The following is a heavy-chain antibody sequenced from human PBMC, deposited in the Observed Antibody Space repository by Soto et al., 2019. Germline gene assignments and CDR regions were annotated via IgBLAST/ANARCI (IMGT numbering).Heavy chain of an antibody. CDR1: GFTFSTYA. CDR3: AKDYKLVPGTINFDY. J-gene: IGHJ4*02. V-gene: IGHV3-23*01. Sequence: GGSLRLSCAASGFTFSTYAMSWVRQAPGKGLEWVSTITASGGNTYYADSVKGRFTISRDNSKNTLYLQMNSLRAEDTAVYYCAKDYKLVPGTINFDYWGKGTLVTVSS. CDR2: ITASGGNT. D-gene: IGHD2-2*01.